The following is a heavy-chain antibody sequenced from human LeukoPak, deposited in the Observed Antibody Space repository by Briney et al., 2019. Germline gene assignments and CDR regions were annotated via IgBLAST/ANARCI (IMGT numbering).Heavy chain of an antibody. V-gene: IGHV3-33*01. Sequence: GGSLRLSCAASGFTFDQYDIHWVRQAPGKGLEWVAVIWCDGRNNNYADSVRGRFTVSRDNSKNTVYLQMNSLRADDAAVYYCVRETLPPSPYFDSWGQGALVTVSS. CDR2: IWCDGRNN. J-gene: IGHJ4*02. CDR3: VRETLPPSPYFDS. CDR1: GFTFDQYD.